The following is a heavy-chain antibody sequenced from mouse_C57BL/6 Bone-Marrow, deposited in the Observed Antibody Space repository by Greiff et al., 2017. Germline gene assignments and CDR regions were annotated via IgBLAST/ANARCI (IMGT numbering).Heavy chain of an antibody. V-gene: IGHV7-1*01. D-gene: IGHD1-1*01. CDR2: SRNKANDYTT. CDR3: ARDAIRYPFAY. J-gene: IGHJ3*01. Sequence: EVKLMESGGGLVQSGRSLRLSCATSGFTFSDFYMEWVRQAPGKGLEWIAASRNKANDYTTEYSASVKGRFIVSRDTSQSILYLQMNALRAEDTAIYYCARDAIRYPFAYWGQGTLVTVSA. CDR1: GFTFSDFY.